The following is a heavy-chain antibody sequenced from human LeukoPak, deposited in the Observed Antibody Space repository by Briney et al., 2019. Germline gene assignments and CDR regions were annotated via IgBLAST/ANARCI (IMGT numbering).Heavy chain of an antibody. V-gene: IGHV4-61*02. D-gene: IGHD6-13*01. J-gene: IGHJ4*02. CDR2: IYTSGST. Sequence: PSETLSLTCTVSGGSISSGSYYWSWIRQPAGKGLEWIGRIYTSGSTNYNPSLKSRVTISVDTSNNQFSLKLSSVTAAATAVSYCARGKDSSSWYSGRFVADYWGQGTLVTVSS. CDR3: ARGKDSSSWYSGRFVADY. CDR1: GGSISSGSYY.